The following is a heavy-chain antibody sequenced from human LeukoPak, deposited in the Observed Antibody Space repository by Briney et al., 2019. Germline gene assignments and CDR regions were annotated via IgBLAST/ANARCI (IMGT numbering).Heavy chain of an antibody. CDR2: IYYSGST. Sequence: SETLSLTCTVSGGSISSSSYYWGWIRQPPGKGLEWIGSIYYSGSTYYNPSLKSRVTISVDTSKNQFSLKLSSVTAADTAVYYCARDMVRGALYYYMDVWGKGTTVTISS. V-gene: IGHV4-39*07. CDR1: GGSISSSSYY. D-gene: IGHD3-10*01. CDR3: ARDMVRGALYYYMDV. J-gene: IGHJ6*03.